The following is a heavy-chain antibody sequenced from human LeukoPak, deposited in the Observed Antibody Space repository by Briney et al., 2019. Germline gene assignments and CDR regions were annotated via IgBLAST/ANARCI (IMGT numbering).Heavy chain of an antibody. CDR1: GYTFTSYG. J-gene: IGHJ4*02. CDR3: ARGYYDSSGYYYFDY. D-gene: IGHD3-22*01. CDR2: ISAYNGNT. V-gene: IGHV1-18*01. Sequence: ASVKVSCKASGYTFTSYGISWVRQAPGQGLEWMGWISAYNGNTNYAQKLQGRVTMTTDTFTSTAYMELRSLRSNDTAVYYCARGYYDSSGYYYFDYWGQGTLVTVSS.